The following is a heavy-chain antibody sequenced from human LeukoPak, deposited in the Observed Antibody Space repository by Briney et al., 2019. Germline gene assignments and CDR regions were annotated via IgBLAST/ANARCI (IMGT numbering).Heavy chain of an antibody. CDR3: ARVLLSLYSSSWDYFDY. V-gene: IGHV1-18*01. CDR2: ISAYNGNT. J-gene: IGHJ4*02. Sequence: ASVKVSCKASGYTFTSYDINWVRQATGQGLEWMGWISAYNGNTNYAQKLQGRVTMTTDTSTSTAYMELRSLRSDDTAVYYCARVLLSLYSSSWDYFDYWGQGTLVTVSS. D-gene: IGHD6-13*01. CDR1: GYTFTSYD.